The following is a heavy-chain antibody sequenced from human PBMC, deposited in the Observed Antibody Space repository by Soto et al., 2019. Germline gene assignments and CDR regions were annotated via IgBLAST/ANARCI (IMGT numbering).Heavy chain of an antibody. J-gene: IGHJ6*02. CDR3: AGNIAAAGRRYYGMDV. CDR1: GGSMSGYY. Sequence: QVQLQESGPGLVKPSETLSLTCTVSGGSMSGYYWSWIRQSAGKGLEWIGRVYTSETTYYNPSLKSRVTMSPDTSKNQFSLNLYSLTAADTAVYYCAGNIAAAGRRYYGMDVWGQGTTVTVSS. V-gene: IGHV4-4*07. CDR2: VYTSETT. D-gene: IGHD6-13*01.